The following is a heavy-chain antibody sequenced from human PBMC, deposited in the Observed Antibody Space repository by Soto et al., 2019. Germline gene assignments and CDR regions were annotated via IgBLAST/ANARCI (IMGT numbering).Heavy chain of an antibody. CDR3: ARDLRYFDWLSEPTFDY. CDR1: GYTFTSYD. J-gene: IGHJ4*02. CDR2: MNPNSGNT. D-gene: IGHD3-9*01. V-gene: IGHV1-8*01. Sequence: ASVKVSCKASGYTFTSYDINWVRQATGQGLEWMGWMNPNSGNTGYAQKFQGRVTMTRNTPISTAYMELSSLRSEDTAVYYCARDLRYFDWLSEPTFDYWGQGTLVTVSS.